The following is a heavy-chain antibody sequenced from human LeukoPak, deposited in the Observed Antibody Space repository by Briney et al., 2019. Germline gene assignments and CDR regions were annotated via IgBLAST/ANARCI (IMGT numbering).Heavy chain of an antibody. Sequence: SETLSLTCTVSGGSISNHYWSWIRQPPGKGLEWIGYMYYSGSTNYNPSLKSRVTISVDTSKNQFSLKLSSVTAADTAVYYCARTVGDYAAFDIRGQGTMVTVSS. J-gene: IGHJ3*02. D-gene: IGHD4-17*01. CDR1: GGSISNHY. CDR2: MYYSGST. CDR3: ARTVGDYAAFDI. V-gene: IGHV4-59*11.